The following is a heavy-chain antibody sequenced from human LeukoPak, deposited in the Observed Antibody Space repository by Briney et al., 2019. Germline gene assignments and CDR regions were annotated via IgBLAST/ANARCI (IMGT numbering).Heavy chain of an antibody. D-gene: IGHD3/OR15-3a*01. Sequence: GVSLRLSCEAAGFTVTSNGMHWFRQAPGKGLEDVSAISSKGVDTYYANSVKGRFIVSRDTSKNTVYLQMGSLRPEDMAVYYCARWTNSYLGLWGRGTLVTVSS. V-gene: IGHV3-64*01. J-gene: IGHJ2*01. CDR1: GFTVTSNG. CDR3: ARWTNSYLGL. CDR2: ISSKGVDT.